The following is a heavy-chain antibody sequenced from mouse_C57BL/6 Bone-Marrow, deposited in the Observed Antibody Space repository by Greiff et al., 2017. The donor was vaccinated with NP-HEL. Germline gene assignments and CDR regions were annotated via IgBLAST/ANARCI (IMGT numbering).Heavy chain of an antibody. J-gene: IGHJ4*01. CDR2: ISSGSSTI. Sequence: EVQLVESGGGLVKPGGSLKLSCAASGFTFSDYGMHWVRQAPEKGLEWVAYISSGSSTIYYADTVKGRFTISRDNAKNTLFLQMTSLRSEDTAMYYCARTRPHYYAMDYWGQGTSVTVSS. V-gene: IGHV5-17*01. CDR3: ARTRPHYYAMDY. CDR1: GFTFSDYG. D-gene: IGHD3-2*02.